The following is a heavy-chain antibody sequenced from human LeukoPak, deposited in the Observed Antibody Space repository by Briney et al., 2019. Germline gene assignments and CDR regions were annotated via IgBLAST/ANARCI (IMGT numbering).Heavy chain of an antibody. V-gene: IGHV3-23*01. Sequence: GGSLRLSCAASGFTFSSYAMSWVRQAPGEGLEWVSAISGSGGSTYYADSVKGRFTISRDNSKNTLYLQMNSLRAEDTAVYYCAKGPRYFDWVHFDYWGQGTLVTVSS. CDR2: ISGSGGST. D-gene: IGHD3-9*01. J-gene: IGHJ4*02. CDR1: GFTFSSYA. CDR3: AKGPRYFDWVHFDY.